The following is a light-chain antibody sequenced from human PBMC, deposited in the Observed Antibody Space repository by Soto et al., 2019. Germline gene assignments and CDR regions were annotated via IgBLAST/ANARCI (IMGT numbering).Light chain of an antibody. V-gene: IGLV2-14*01. Sequence: QSVLTQPGSVSGSPGQSITISCSGTSRDVGAYNLVSWYQQRPGKAPKLLIYEVRNRPSGLSYRFSGSKSGNTASLTISSLLPEDEADYFGSSFSSRNTLVFGAGTKVTVL. J-gene: IGLJ1*01. CDR1: SRDVGAYNL. CDR2: EVR. CDR3: SSFSSRNTLV.